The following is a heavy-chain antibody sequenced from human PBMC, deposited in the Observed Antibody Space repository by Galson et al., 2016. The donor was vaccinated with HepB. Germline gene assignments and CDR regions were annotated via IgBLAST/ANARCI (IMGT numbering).Heavy chain of an antibody. CDR1: GFSLSTSGVG. Sequence: PALVKPTQTLTLTCTFSGFSLSTSGVGVGWIRQPPGKALEWLAVIYWDDDKRYGPSLKNTLTITKDTSKNQVVLAMTNMDPVDTATYYCAHSIPGHSGSDWFFDFWGQGTLVTVSS. CDR2: IYWDDDK. V-gene: IGHV2-5*05. J-gene: IGHJ4*02. CDR3: AHSIPGHSGSDWFFDF. D-gene: IGHD5-12*01.